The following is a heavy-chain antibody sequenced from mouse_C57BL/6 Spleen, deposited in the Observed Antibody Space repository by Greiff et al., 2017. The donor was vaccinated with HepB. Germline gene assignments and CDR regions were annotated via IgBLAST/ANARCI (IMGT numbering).Heavy chain of an antibody. CDR1: GFSLTSYG. CDR2: IWSGGST. Sequence: QVQLKESGPGLVQPSQSLSITCTVSGFSLTSYGVHWVRQSPGKGLEWLGVIWSGGSTNYNAAFIYRLSISKDNSKSQVFFKMNSPQADDTAIYYCARKSYYSNYDYAMDYWGQGASVTVS. J-gene: IGHJ4*01. V-gene: IGHV2-2*01. D-gene: IGHD2-5*01. CDR3: ARKSYYSNYDYAMDY.